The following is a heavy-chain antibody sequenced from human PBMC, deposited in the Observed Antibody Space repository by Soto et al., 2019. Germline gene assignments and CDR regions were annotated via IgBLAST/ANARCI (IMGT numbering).Heavy chain of an antibody. V-gene: IGHV1-18*01. J-gene: IGHJ6*02. CDR3: AMVDVYVTPSPQDV. D-gene: IGHD3-16*01. CDR1: GYTFTRYG. Sequence: QVQLVQSGAEVKNPGASVKVSCKASGYTFTRYGIGWARQAPGQGLEWMGWINTYNGNTNYAQNVQGTVTLTTDTSTSTAYMELRSLRSNDTAIYYCAMVDVYVTPSPQDVWGQGTTVIVSS. CDR2: INTYNGNT.